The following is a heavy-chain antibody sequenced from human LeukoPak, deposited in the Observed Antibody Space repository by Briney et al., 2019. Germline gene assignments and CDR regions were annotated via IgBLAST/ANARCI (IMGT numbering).Heavy chain of an antibody. Sequence: GGTLRLSCAASGFTFSSYGMSWVRQAPGKGLEWVSSLSNSGGSTYYADSVKGRFTISRDNAKNTLYLQMNSLRAEDTAVYYCAKEGGGGSCRLDYWGQGTLVTVSS. CDR3: AKEGGGGSCRLDY. V-gene: IGHV3-23*01. D-gene: IGHD2-15*01. CDR1: GFTFSSYG. CDR2: LSNSGGST. J-gene: IGHJ4*02.